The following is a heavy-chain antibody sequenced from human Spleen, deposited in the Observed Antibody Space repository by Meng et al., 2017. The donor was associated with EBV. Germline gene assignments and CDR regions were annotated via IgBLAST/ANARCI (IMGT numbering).Heavy chain of an antibody. J-gene: IGHJ4*02. Sequence: QVHRRESGPGLVKPSGTLSLTCTVSDGSISSSRWWSWVRQPPEKGLEWIGEIYHSGSTNYNPSLKTRITILVDKSKNQFSLKLSSVTAADTAVYYCARGYCSGGSCYSDYWGQGTLVTVSS. CDR3: ARGYCSGGSCYSDY. V-gene: IGHV4-4*02. CDR2: IYHSGST. CDR1: DGSISSSRW. D-gene: IGHD2-15*01.